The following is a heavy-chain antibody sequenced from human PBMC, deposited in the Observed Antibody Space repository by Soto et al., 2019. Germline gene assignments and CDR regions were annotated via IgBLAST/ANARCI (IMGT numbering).Heavy chain of an antibody. D-gene: IGHD3-22*01. CDR2: IDAGSGNT. J-gene: IGHJ5*02. V-gene: IGHV1-58*02. CDR1: GYTFTSYA. Sequence: ASVKVSCKASGYTFTSYAMHWVRQARGQRLEWMGWIDAGSGNTKYAQKFQERVTITRDTSTSTAYMELSSLRSEDTAVYYCAAEQYYDSSGYAPSWFAPWGQGTLVTVS. CDR3: AAEQYYDSSGYAPSWFAP.